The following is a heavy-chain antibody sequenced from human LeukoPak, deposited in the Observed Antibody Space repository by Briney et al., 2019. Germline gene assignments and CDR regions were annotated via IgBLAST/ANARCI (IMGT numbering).Heavy chain of an antibody. CDR1: GFTFSSYG. CDR2: ISYDGSNK. Sequence: PGGSLRLSCAASGFTFSSYGMHWVRQAPGKGLEWVAVISYDGSNKYYADSVKGRFTISRDNSKNTLYLQMNSLRAEDTAVYYCARAVHYYDSLGAAFDLWGQGTMVTVSS. V-gene: IGHV3-30*03. J-gene: IGHJ3*01. CDR3: ARAVHYYDSLGAAFDL. D-gene: IGHD3-22*01.